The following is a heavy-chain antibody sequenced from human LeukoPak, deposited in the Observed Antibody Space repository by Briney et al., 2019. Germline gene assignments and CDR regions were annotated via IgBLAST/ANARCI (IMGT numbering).Heavy chain of an antibody. V-gene: IGHV4-59*01. CDR1: GGSFSGYY. Sequence: SETLSLTCAVYGGSFSGYYWSWIRQPPGKGLEWIGYIYYSGSTNYNPSLKSRVTISVDTSKNQFSLKLSSVTAADTAVYYCARRGYGSGSYYHYYYMDVWGKGTTVTVSS. CDR2: IYYSGST. D-gene: IGHD3-10*01. J-gene: IGHJ6*03. CDR3: ARRGYGSGSYYHYYYMDV.